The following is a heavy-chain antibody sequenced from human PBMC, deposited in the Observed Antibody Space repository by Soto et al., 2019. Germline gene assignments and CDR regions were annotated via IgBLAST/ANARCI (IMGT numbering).Heavy chain of an antibody. J-gene: IGHJ3*02. D-gene: IGHD2-15*01. V-gene: IGHV1-3*01. Sequence: ASVKVSCKASGYTFTSCAMHWVRQAPGQRLEWMGWINAGNGNTKYSQKFQGRVTITRDTSASTAYMELSSLRSEDTAVYYCARDSCSGGSCYFFPAAFDIWGQGTMVTVSS. CDR1: GYTFTSCA. CDR2: INAGNGNT. CDR3: ARDSCSGGSCYFFPAAFDI.